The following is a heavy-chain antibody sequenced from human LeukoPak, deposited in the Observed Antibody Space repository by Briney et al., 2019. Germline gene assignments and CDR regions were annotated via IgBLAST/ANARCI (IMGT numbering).Heavy chain of an antibody. CDR2: IKQDGSEE. CDR1: GFIFSNYY. J-gene: IGHJ4*02. CDR3: ATYSPTPRRRLDY. Sequence: GSLRLSCAASGFIFSNYYVTWVRQAPGKGREWVARIKQDGSEESYVDSAKGRFTISRDDAQNSVYLQMTSLRAEDTAVYYCATYSPTPRRRLDYWGQGTLVTVSS. D-gene: IGHD2-21*01. V-gene: IGHV3-7*01.